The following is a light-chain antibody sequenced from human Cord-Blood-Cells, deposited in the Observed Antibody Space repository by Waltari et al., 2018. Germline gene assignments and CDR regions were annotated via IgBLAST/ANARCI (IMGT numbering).Light chain of an antibody. Sequence: EIVWTQSPANLSLSPGESATLSCRASQGVSSYLAWYQQKPGQAPSLLIYDASNRATGIPARFSGSGSGTDFTLTISSLEPEDFAVYYCQQRSNWPPVTFGQGTRLEIK. CDR2: DAS. CDR1: QGVSSY. V-gene: IGKV3-11*01. J-gene: IGKJ5*01. CDR3: QQRSNWPPVT.